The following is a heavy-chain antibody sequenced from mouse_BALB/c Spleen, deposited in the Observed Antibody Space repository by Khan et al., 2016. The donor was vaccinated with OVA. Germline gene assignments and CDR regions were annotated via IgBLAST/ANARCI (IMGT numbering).Heavy chain of an antibody. CDR1: GFSLTSYG. CDR2: MWAGGST. V-gene: IGHV2-9*02. D-gene: IGHD1-1*01. Sequence: VELVESGPGLVAPSQSLSIICTVSGFSLTSYGVHWVRQPPGKGLEWLGVMWAGGSTNYNSALMSRLSISIDNSKSQVFLKMNSLQTDDTAMYYCDRPYYGSAWFAYWGQGTLVTVSA. CDR3: DRPYYGSAWFAY. J-gene: IGHJ3*01.